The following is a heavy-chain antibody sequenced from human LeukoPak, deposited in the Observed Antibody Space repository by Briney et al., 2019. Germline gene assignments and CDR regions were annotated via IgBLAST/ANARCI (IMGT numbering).Heavy chain of an antibody. J-gene: IGHJ4*02. CDR3: AKRGVVIRVILVGFHKEAYYFDS. CDR2: TSGSGGRT. D-gene: IGHD3-22*01. CDR1: GITLSNYA. V-gene: IGHV3-23*01. Sequence: PGGSLRLSCAVSGITLSNYAMSGVRQAPGKGLKWLESTSGSGGRTHYADSVKGRFTIYTSNPKNTLSLQMNSLRAGDTAVYFCAKRGVVIRVILVGFHKEAYYFDSWGQGALVTVSS.